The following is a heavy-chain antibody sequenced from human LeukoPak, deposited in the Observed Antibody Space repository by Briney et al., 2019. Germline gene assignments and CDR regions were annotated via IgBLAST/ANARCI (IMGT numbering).Heavy chain of an antibody. J-gene: IGHJ3*02. D-gene: IGHD3-22*01. V-gene: IGHV5-51*01. CDR3: ARQADTMIVVVSAFDI. CDR1: GHSFTSYW. CDR2: IYPVDSDT. Sequence: GESLKLSCKVSGHSFTSYWIGWVRQMPGKGLEWMGIIYPVDSDTRYSPSFQGQVTISADKSISTAYLQWSSLAASDTAMYYCARQADTMIVVVSAFDIWGQGTMVTVPS.